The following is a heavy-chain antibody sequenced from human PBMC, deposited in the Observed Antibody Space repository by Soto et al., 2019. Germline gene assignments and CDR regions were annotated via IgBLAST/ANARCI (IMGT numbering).Heavy chain of an antibody. CDR2: IDPSGGST. V-gene: IGHV1-46*01. Sequence: ASVKVSCKASRYTFTSYYIHWVRQAPGQGLEWMGFIDPSGGSTSYAQKFQGRVTMTRDTSTSTVYMGLGSLKSEDTAVYNCARVQGRNSRDAFDYWGQGTLVTVSS. J-gene: IGHJ4*02. CDR3: ARVQGRNSRDAFDY. D-gene: IGHD2-21*01. CDR1: RYTFTSYY.